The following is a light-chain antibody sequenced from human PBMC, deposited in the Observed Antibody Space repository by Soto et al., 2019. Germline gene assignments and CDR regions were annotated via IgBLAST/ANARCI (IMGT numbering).Light chain of an antibody. CDR2: GAS. Sequence: EIVMTQSPVTLSVSPGERATLSCRASQSVSSNLAWYQQKPGQSPRLLMYGASTRVAGIPVRFSGSWSGTEFTLTISSLQSDDFALYYCQQYNNWAPYTFGQGTKLEIK. CDR3: QQYNNWAPYT. V-gene: IGKV3D-15*01. J-gene: IGKJ2*01. CDR1: QSVSSN.